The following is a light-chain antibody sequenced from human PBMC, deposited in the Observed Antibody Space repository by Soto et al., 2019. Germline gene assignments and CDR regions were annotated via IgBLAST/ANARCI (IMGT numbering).Light chain of an antibody. Sequence: VMTQAPATLSVSPGEGATLSCRASQSVSSSSLAWYQQKRGQAPRLLIHDASSRATGIPDRFSGSGSGTDFTLTISRLEPEDFAVYYCQQYGGSPRTFGQGTKVDIK. V-gene: IGKV3-20*01. CDR3: QQYGGSPRT. J-gene: IGKJ1*01. CDR2: DAS. CDR1: QSVSSSS.